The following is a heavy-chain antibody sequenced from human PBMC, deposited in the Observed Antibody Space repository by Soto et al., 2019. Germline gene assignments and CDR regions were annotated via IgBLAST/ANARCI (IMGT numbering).Heavy chain of an antibody. D-gene: IGHD3-22*01. J-gene: IGHJ4*02. Sequence: QVQLVESGGGVVQPGTSLRLSCAASGFAFSYNGIHWVRQAPGQGLEWVGVTWSGGRGEFYADSVRGRFTISRDNSKTTVYLQMNSLRVEDTAVYYCAKDDDTSDHYSLLDFRGQGSLVTVSS. V-gene: IGHV3-33*06. CDR2: TWSGGRGE. CDR1: GFAFSYNG. CDR3: AKDDDTSDHYSLLDF.